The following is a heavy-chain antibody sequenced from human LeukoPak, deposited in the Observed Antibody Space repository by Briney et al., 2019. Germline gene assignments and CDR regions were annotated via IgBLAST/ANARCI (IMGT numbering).Heavy chain of an antibody. CDR3: AKAKGYSSSWLDSQHFDY. CDR1: GFTFSSYA. D-gene: IGHD6-13*01. CDR2: ISGSDGST. V-gene: IGHV3-23*01. J-gene: IGHJ4*02. Sequence: PGGSLRLSCAASGFTFSSYAMSWVRQAPGKGLEWVSAISGSDGSTYYADSVKGRFTISRDNSKNTLYLQMNSLRAEDTAVYYCAKAKGYSSSWLDSQHFDYWGQGTLVTVSS.